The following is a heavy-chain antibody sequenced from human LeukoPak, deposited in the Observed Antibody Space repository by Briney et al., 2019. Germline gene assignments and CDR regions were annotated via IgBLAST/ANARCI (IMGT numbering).Heavy chain of an antibody. CDR2: INPNSGGT. CDR1: GYTFTGYH. V-gene: IGHV1-2*02. CDR3: ARGDYDSSGYYHGYFDY. J-gene: IGHJ4*02. D-gene: IGHD3-22*01. Sequence: ASVKVSCKASGYTFTGYHMHWVRQAPGQGLEWMGWINPNSGGTNYAQKFQGRVTMTRDTSISTAYMELSRLRSDDTAVYYCARGDYDSSGYYHGYFDYWGQGTLVTVSS.